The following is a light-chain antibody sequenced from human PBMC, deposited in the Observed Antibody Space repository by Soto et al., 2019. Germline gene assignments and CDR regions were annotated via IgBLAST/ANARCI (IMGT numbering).Light chain of an antibody. CDR1: QSVSSY. Sequence: EIVMTQSPATLSVSLGERVTLSCRASQSVSSYLVWYQQKPGQAPRLLISDASTRATDIPDRFSDSGSGTDFTLTISSLQSTDLAVYYCLQYSTWPPLYTFGQVTKLAIK. J-gene: IGKJ2*01. V-gene: IGKV3-15*01. CDR2: DAS. CDR3: LQYSTWPPLYT.